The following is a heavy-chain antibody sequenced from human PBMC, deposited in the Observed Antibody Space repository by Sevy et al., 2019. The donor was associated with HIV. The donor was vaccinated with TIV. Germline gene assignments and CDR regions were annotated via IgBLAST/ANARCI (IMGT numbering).Heavy chain of an antibody. J-gene: IGHJ6*02. Sequence: ASVKVSCKAARYTFTDYYVHWARQGPGQGLEWMGWINPNNGGTKYAQRFQGRVTMTRDTSINTAYMELGSLTSDDTAVYYCARLTTMPTSDDYGMDVWGQGTTVTVSS. V-gene: IGHV1-2*02. D-gene: IGHD4-17*01. CDR3: ARLTTMPTSDDYGMDV. CDR2: INPNNGGT. CDR1: RYTFTDYY.